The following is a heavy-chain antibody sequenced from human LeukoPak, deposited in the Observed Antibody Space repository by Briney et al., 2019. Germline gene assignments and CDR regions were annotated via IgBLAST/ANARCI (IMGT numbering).Heavy chain of an antibody. V-gene: IGHV3-49*03. Sequence: GGSLRLSCTASGFTFGDYAMSWFRQAPGRGLEWVGFIRSKAYGGTTEYAASVKGRFTISRDDSKSIAYLQMNSLKTEDTAVYYCTRDYGGNPVDYWGQGTLVTVSS. CDR3: TRDYGGNPVDY. D-gene: IGHD4-23*01. CDR1: GFTFGDYA. J-gene: IGHJ4*02. CDR2: IRSKAYGGTT.